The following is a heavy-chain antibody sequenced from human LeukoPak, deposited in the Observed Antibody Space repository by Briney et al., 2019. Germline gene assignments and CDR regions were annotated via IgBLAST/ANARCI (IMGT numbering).Heavy chain of an antibody. CDR1: GFTFSSYA. J-gene: IGHJ4*02. V-gene: IGHV3-23*01. D-gene: IGHD6-19*01. Sequence: QSGGSLRLSCAASGFTFSSYAMSWVRQAPGKGLEWVSAISGSGGSTHYADSVKGRFIISRDNSMNTLYLQMNRLRAEDTAVYYCAKEGGLVRLGYFDYWGQGTLVTVSS. CDR3: AKEGGLVRLGYFDY. CDR2: ISGSGGST.